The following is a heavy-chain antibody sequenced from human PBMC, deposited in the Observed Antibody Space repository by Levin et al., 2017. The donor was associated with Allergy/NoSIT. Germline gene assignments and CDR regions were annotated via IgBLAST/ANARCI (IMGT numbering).Heavy chain of an antibody. CDR3: AREYRSSSGLGVDN. CDR2: ISTSSSTI. J-gene: IGHJ4*02. D-gene: IGHD6-13*01. Sequence: AGESLKISCAVSGFTFSTYSMNWVRQAPGKGLEWVSYISTSSSTIYYADPVKGRFTISRDNAKNSLYLQMNSLRDEDTAVYYCAREYRSSSGLGVDNWGQGTLVTVSS. CDR1: GFTFSTYS. V-gene: IGHV3-48*02.